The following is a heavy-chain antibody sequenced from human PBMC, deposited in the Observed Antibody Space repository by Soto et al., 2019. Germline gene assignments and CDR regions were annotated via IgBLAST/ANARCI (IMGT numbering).Heavy chain of an antibody. J-gene: IGHJ6*02. CDR3: ARDDEYSGNGMDV. CDR2: ILNDGSNR. Sequence: QVQLVESGGGVVQHGRSLRLSCAASEFTFSNYGMHWVRQAPGKGLEWVAVILNDGSNRYHADSVKDRFTISRDNSKNTLYLQMNSLRAEDTAVYYCARDDEYSGNGMDVWGQGTTVTVS. D-gene: IGHD3-10*01. V-gene: IGHV3-33*01. CDR1: EFTFSNYG.